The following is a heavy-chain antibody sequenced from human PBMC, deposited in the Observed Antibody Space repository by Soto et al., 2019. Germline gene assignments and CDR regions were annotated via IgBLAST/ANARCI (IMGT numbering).Heavy chain of an antibody. CDR2: VYYLGST. Sequence: SETLSLTCTVSGGSMSEYFWSWIRQSPGKGLEWIGYVYYLGSTDYNPSLKSRVTISVDTSKRQFSLKLSSVTVADTAVYYCARDGYDGSGSPYPAYWGPGAQVTVS. D-gene: IGHD3-10*01. V-gene: IGHV4-59*01. J-gene: IGHJ4*02. CDR1: GGSMSEYF. CDR3: ARDGYDGSGSPYPAY.